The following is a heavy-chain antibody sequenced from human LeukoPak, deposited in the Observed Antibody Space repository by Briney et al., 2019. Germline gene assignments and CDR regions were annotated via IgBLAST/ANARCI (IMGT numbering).Heavy chain of an antibody. J-gene: IGHJ6*03. D-gene: IGHD3-10*01. Sequence: SETLSLTCAVYGGSFSGYYWSWIRQPPGKGLEWIGEINHSGSTNYNPSLKSRVTISVDTSKNQFSLKLSSVTAADTAVYYCARAEFGELFYYYYMDVWGKGTTVTISS. CDR1: GGSFSGYY. V-gene: IGHV4-34*01. CDR3: ARAEFGELFYYYYMDV. CDR2: INHSGST.